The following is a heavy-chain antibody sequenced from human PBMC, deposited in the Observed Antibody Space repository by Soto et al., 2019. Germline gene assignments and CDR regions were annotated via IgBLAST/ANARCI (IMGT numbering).Heavy chain of an antibody. CDR2: IDPSDSYT. Sequence: GESLKISCKGSGYSFTSYWISWVRQMPGKGLEWMGRIDPSDSYTNYSPSFQAHVTISADKSISTAYLQWSSLKASDTAMYYCSRRFGRPGVYGFWCIPWGQGTLVTASA. J-gene: IGHJ5*02. CDR1: GYSFTSYW. V-gene: IGHV5-10-1*01. CDR3: SRRFGRPGVYGFWCIP. D-gene: IGHD2-8*01.